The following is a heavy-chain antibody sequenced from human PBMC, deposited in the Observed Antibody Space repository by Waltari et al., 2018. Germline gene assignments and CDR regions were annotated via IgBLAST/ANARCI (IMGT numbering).Heavy chain of an antibody. V-gene: IGHV4-39*01. Sequence: QLQLQESGPGLVKPSETLSLTCAVSADSLNFNGYYWGWIRQPPGEGLEWIGTISYSGSIYYNPSLKSRVTISKDTSRNQFSLNLRSVTAADTAVYYCARHFSSYYLSMFDYWGPGNLVIVSS. CDR2: ISYSGSI. CDR3: ARHFSSYYLSMFDY. J-gene: IGHJ4*02. D-gene: IGHD1-26*01. CDR1: ADSLNFNGYY.